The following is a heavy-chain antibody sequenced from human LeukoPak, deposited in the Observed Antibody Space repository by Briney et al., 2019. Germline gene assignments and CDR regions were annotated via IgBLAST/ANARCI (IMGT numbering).Heavy chain of an antibody. CDR2: ISSSGSTI. CDR3: ARDLLSAGELRGGGY. D-gene: IGHD1-26*01. V-gene: IGHV3-11*01. Sequence: GGSLRFSCAASGFTFSDYYKSWIRQAPGKGLEWVSYISSSGSTIYYADSVKGRFTISRDNAKNSLYLQMNSLRAEDTAVYYCARDLLSAGELRGGGYWGQGTLVTVSS. J-gene: IGHJ4*02. CDR1: GFTFSDYY.